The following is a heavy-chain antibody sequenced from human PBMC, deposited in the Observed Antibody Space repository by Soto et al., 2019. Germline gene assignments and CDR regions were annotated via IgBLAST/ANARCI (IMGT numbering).Heavy chain of an antibody. D-gene: IGHD3-16*01. V-gene: IGHV3-74*01. CDR2: INSDGSST. CDR3: ARDYDYIWGSYSHAFDI. CDR1: GFTFSSYW. Sequence: GGSLRLSCAASGFTFSSYWMHWVRQAPGKGLVWVSRINSDGSSTSYADSVKGRFTISRDNAKNTLYLQMNSLRAEDTAVYYCARDYDYIWGSYSHAFDIWGQGTMVTVSS. J-gene: IGHJ3*02.